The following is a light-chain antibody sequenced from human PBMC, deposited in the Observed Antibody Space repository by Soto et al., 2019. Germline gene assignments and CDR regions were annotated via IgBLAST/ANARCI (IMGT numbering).Light chain of an antibody. J-gene: IGLJ1*01. CDR1: SSNIGAGYD. CDR3: QSYDSGLSAYV. CDR2: GNS. V-gene: IGLV1-40*01. Sequence: QSVLAQPPSVSGAPGQKVTISCTGSSSNIGAGYDLHWYQQLPGTAPKLLLYGNSNRPSGVPDRFSGSKSGTSASLAITGLQAEDEADYYCQSYDSGLSAYVFGTGTKV.